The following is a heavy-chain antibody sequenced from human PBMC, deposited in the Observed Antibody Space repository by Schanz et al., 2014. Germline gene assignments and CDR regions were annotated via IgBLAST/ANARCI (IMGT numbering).Heavy chain of an antibody. CDR3: AKDAENTAMITDYFDY. J-gene: IGHJ4*02. CDR1: EFTFSTDA. Sequence: EVQLLESGGGLVQPGGSLRLSCAASEFTFSTDAMSWVRQAPGKGLEWVSGITGASDHIDYAESVKGRFTISRDNSKNTLYLQMDSLRAEDTAVYYCAKDAENTAMITDYFDYWGQGTLVTVSS. V-gene: IGHV3-23*01. CDR2: ITGASDHI. D-gene: IGHD5-18*01.